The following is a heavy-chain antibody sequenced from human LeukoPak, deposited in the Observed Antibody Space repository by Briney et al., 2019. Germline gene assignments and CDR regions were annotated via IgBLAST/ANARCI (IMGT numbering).Heavy chain of an antibody. J-gene: IGHJ4*02. CDR1: GFTFSDYS. CDR2: SDSSGNII. Sequence: GGSLRLSCAASGFTFSDYSMSWIRQAPGRGLEWISYSDSSGNIIYYADSVKGRFTISRDNAKNSLYLQLNSLRAEDTAVYYCARDRPSTHCNDYWGQGTLVTVSS. V-gene: IGHV3-11*01. CDR3: ARDRPSTHCNDY. D-gene: IGHD2-21*01.